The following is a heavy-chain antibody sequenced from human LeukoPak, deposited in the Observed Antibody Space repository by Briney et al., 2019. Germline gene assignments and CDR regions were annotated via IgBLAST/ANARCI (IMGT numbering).Heavy chain of an antibody. CDR1: GFTFSSYD. Sequence: GGSLRLSCAASGFTFSSYDMHWVRQATGKGLEWVSAIGTAGDTYYPGSVKGRFTISREDAKNSLYLQMNSPRAGDTAVYYCARGRTTVTTLRYYYYYGMDVWGQGTTVTVSS. J-gene: IGHJ6*02. V-gene: IGHV3-13*01. CDR2: IGTAGDT. CDR3: ARGRTTVTTLRYYYYYGMDV. D-gene: IGHD4-11*01.